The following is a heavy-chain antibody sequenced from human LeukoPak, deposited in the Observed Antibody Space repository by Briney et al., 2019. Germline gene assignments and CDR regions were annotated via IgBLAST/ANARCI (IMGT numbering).Heavy chain of an antibody. Sequence: GGSLRLSCAASGFTFSSYSMNWVRQAPGKGLEWVSSISSSSSYIYYADSVKGRFTISRDNAKNSLYLQMNSLRAEDTALYYCARVTGTGYYYYYMDVWGKGTTVTVSS. V-gene: IGHV3-21*04. CDR2: ISSSSSYI. CDR1: GFTFSSYS. D-gene: IGHD1-1*01. CDR3: ARVTGTGYYYYYMDV. J-gene: IGHJ6*03.